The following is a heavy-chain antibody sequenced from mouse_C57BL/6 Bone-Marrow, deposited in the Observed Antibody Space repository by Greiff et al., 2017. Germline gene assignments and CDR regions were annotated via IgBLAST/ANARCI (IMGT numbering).Heavy chain of an antibody. CDR3: ARRRARPRGLYYAMDY. Sequence: VQLQQSGPGLVAPSQSLSITCTVSGFSLTSYAISWVRQPPGKGLEWLGVIWTGGGTNYNSAPKSRLSISKDNSKSQVFLKMNSLQTDDTARDYCARRRARPRGLYYAMDYWGQGTSVTVSS. J-gene: IGHJ4*01. D-gene: IGHD3-1*01. CDR2: IWTGGGT. CDR1: GFSLTSYA. V-gene: IGHV2-9-1*01.